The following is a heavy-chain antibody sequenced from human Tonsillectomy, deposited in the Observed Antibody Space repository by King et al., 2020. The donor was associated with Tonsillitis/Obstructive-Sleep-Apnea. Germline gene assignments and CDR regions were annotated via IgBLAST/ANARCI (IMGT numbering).Heavy chain of an antibody. Sequence: TLKESGPALVKPTQTLTLTCTFSGFSLSTSGMCVSWIRQPPGKALEWLARIDWDDDKYYSTSLKTRLTISKDTSKNQVVLTMTNMDPVETATYYCARGGDYGGNSIYYFDYWGQGTLVTVSS. J-gene: IGHJ4*02. CDR3: ARGGDYGGNSIYYFDY. CDR1: GFSLSTSGMC. D-gene: IGHD4-23*01. V-gene: IGHV2-70*11. CDR2: IDWDDDK.